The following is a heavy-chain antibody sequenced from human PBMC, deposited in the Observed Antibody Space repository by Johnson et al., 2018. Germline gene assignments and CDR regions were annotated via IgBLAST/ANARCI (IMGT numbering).Heavy chain of an antibody. CDR1: GFTFSNAW. CDR3: ARVAGGYYYYYMDV. Sequence: VQLVESGGGLVKPGGSLRLSCAASGFTFSNAWMNWVRQAPGKGLEWVGRIKSKTEGGTTDYAAPVKGGFPISRDDSKNTLYLQMTSRRAEDTAVYYCARVAGGYYYYYMDVWGKGTTVTVSS. CDR2: IKSKTEGGTT. J-gene: IGHJ6*03. D-gene: IGHD3-10*01. V-gene: IGHV3-15*07.